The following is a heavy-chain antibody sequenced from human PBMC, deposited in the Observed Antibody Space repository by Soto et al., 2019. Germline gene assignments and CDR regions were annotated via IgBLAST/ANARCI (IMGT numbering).Heavy chain of an antibody. Sequence: QVQLVQSGAEVKKPGSSVKVSCKASGVTCSSYAINWVRQAPGQGLEWMGGIIPIFGTANYAQKFQGRVTITADESTSTVYMELSSLRSDDTAVYYCARVTDCSSDSCYSGGWSYWGQGTLVTVSS. CDR3: ARVTDCSSDSCYSGGWSY. CDR1: GVTCSSYA. J-gene: IGHJ4*02. V-gene: IGHV1-69*01. D-gene: IGHD2-2*01. CDR2: IIPIFGTA.